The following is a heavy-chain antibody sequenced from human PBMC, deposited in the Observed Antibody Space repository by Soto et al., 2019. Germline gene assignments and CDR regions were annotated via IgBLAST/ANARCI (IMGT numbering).Heavy chain of an antibody. D-gene: IGHD1-1*01. CDR2: IITIFGSP. V-gene: IGHV1-69*01. CDR3: AGTVEIPYYHGMDV. CDR1: GCTLRSPA. J-gene: IGHJ6*02. Sequence: QVQLVQSGAEVKKPGSSVTVSCKASGCTLRSPAINWVRQAPGHGLEWMGGIITIFGSPYYAKKFQGRVTITADESSITAYMELSSLRSEDTAVYYCAGTVEIPYYHGMDVWGQGTTVTVSS.